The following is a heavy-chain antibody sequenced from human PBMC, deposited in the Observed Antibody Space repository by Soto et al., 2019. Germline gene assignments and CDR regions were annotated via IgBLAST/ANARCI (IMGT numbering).Heavy chain of an antibody. CDR3: ARDSSSWYVSYGMDV. CDR1: GYTFTSYG. J-gene: IGHJ6*02. D-gene: IGHD6-13*01. V-gene: IGHV1-18*01. CDR2: ISAYNGNT. Sequence: QVQLVQSGAEVKKPGASVKVSCKASGYTFTSYGISWVRQAPGQGLEWMGWISAYNGNTNYAQKLQGRVTMTTDTSTSKAYMELRSLRSDDTAVYYCARDSSSWYVSYGMDVWGQGTTVTVSS.